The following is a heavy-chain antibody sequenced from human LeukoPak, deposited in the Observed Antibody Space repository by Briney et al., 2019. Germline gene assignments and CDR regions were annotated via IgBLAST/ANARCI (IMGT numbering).Heavy chain of an antibody. CDR2: INHSGST. CDR1: GGSFSGYY. V-gene: IGHV4-34*01. D-gene: IGHD6-13*01. CDR3: AKDRGSSWYFDL. Sequence: SETLSLTCAVYGGSFSGYYWSWIRQPPGKGLEWIGEINHSGSTNYNPSLKSRVTISVDTSKNQFSLKLSSVTAEDTAVYYCAKDRGSSWYFDLWGRGTLVTVSS. J-gene: IGHJ2*01.